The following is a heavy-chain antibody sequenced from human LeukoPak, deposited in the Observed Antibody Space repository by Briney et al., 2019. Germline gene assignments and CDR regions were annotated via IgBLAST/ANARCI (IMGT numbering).Heavy chain of an antibody. V-gene: IGHV5-51*01. CDR2: IYPDDSDT. D-gene: IGHD2-15*01. Sequence: GESLKISCKGAGYSFTSYWIAWVRQMPGNGLEWMGIIYPDDSDTRYSLSFQGQVTISADKSISTAYLQWSSLKASDTAIYYCARRGYSDAFDIWGQGTMVTVSS. J-gene: IGHJ3*02. CDR3: ARRGYSDAFDI. CDR1: GYSFTSYW.